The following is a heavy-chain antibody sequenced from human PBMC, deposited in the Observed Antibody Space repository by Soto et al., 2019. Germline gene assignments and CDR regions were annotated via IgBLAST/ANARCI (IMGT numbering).Heavy chain of an antibody. CDR1: GYTFTGYY. CDR3: ARDFYDGTGHY. CDR2: INPNSGGT. D-gene: IGHD3-22*01. V-gene: IGHV1-2*02. J-gene: IGHJ4*02. Sequence: GASVKVSCKASGYTFTGYYIHWVRQPPGQGLVWMGWINPNSGGTNYAQNFQGRVTMTRDTSISTAFMELSRLRSDDTAIYYCARDFYDGTGHYWGQGTLVTVSS.